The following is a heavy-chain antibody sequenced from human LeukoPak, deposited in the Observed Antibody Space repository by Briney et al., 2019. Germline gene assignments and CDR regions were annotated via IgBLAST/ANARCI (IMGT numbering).Heavy chain of an antibody. CDR1: GFTFSSYE. V-gene: IGHV3-48*03. J-gene: IGHJ1*01. Sequence: TGGSLRLSCAVSGFTFSSYEMNWVRQAPGKGLEWVSYISSSGSSIYYADSVKGRVTISRDNAKTSLYLQMDSLRAEDTAVYYCAKDGEIEIRPGKGYFQHWGQGTLVTVSS. CDR3: AKDGEIEIRPGKGYFQH. CDR2: ISSSGSSI. D-gene: IGHD6-6*01.